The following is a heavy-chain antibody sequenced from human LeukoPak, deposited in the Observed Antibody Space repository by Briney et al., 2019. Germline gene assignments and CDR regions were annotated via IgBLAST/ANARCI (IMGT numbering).Heavy chain of an antibody. V-gene: IGHV3-23*01. CDR2: ISGSGGST. CDR1: GFTFSSYA. J-gene: IGHJ4*02. Sequence: HPGGSLRLSCAASGFTFSSYAMSWVRQAPGKGLEWVSAISGSGGSTYYADSMKGRFTISRDNSKNTLYLQMNSLRAEDTAVYYCAKLDTAFYYFDYWGQGTLVTVSS. CDR3: AKLDTAFYYFDY. D-gene: IGHD5-18*01.